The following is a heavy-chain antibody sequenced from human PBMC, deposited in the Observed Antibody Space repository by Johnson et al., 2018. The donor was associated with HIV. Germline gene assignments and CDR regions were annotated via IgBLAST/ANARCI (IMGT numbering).Heavy chain of an antibody. Sequence: QVQLVESGGGLVKPGGSLRLSCAASGFTFSDYYMSWIRQAPGTGLEWVSYISSSGTTLYSADSVQGRFTTSRDNAKNSLYLQMNSLRAEDTAVYYCARSKDCSVGTCPDTFDIWGQGTMVTVSS. CDR1: GFTFSDYY. D-gene: IGHD2-15*01. J-gene: IGHJ3*02. CDR3: ARSKDCSVGTCPDTFDI. V-gene: IGHV3-11*04. CDR2: ISSSGTTL.